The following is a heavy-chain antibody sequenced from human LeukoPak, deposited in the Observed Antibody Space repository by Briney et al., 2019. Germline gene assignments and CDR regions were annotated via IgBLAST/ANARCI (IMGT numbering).Heavy chain of an antibody. CDR2: IYHSGST. Sequence: TLSLTCAVSGGSISSGGYSWSWIRQPPGKGLEWIGYIYHSGSTYYNPSLKSRVTISVDRYKNQFSLKLSSVTAADTAVYYCARDRGDTAMVYYFDYWGQGTLVTVSS. CDR1: GGSISSGGYS. V-gene: IGHV4-30-2*01. J-gene: IGHJ4*02. CDR3: ARDRGDTAMVYYFDY. D-gene: IGHD5-18*01.